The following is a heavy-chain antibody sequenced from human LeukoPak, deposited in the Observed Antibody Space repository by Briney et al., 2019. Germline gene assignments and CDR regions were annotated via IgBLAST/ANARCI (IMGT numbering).Heavy chain of an antibody. J-gene: IGHJ6*04. Sequence: GGSLRLSCAASGFTFSSYEMNWVRQGPGKGLEWVSYISSSGSTIYYADSVKGRFTISRDNAKNSLYLQMNSLRAEDTAVYYCAELGITMIGGVWGKGTTVTISS. CDR3: AELGITMIGGV. CDR2: ISSSGSTI. CDR1: GFTFSSYE. V-gene: IGHV3-48*03. D-gene: IGHD3-10*02.